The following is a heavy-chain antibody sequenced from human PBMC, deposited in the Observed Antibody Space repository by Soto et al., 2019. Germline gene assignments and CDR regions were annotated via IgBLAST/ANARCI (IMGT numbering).Heavy chain of an antibody. V-gene: IGHV4-59*01. Sequence: SETLSLTCTVSGGSISSYYWSWIRQPPGKGLEWIGYIYYSGSTNYNPSLKSRVTISVDTSKNQFYLKLSSVKAADTALYYCARGDTGIYYYGMDVWGQGTKVTVSS. CDR2: IYYSGST. D-gene: IGHD5-18*01. CDR3: ARGDTGIYYYGMDV. CDR1: GGSISSYY. J-gene: IGHJ6*02.